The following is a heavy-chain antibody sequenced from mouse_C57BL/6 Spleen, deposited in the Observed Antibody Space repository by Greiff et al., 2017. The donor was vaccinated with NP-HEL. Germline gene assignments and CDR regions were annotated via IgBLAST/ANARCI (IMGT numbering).Heavy chain of an antibody. J-gene: IGHJ3*01. Sequence: EVQLVESGGGLVKPGGSLKLSCAASGFTFSSYTMSWVRQTPEKRLEWVATISGGGGNTYYPDSVKGRFTISRDNAKNTLYLQMSSLRSEDTALYYCARHGSDGYGFAYWGQGTLVTVSA. CDR1: GFTFSSYT. D-gene: IGHD2-3*01. CDR3: ARHGSDGYGFAY. CDR2: ISGGGGNT. V-gene: IGHV5-9*01.